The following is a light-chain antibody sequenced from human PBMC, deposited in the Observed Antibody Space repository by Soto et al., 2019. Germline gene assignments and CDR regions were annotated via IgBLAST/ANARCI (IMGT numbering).Light chain of an antibody. V-gene: IGKV3-20*01. CDR3: QQYGSSPRT. Sequence: EVALTQSPGTLSLSPGERATLSCRASQSVSSSYLAWYQQKSGQAPRLLIYGASNRATGIPDRFSGSGSGTDFTLTISRLEPEDFAVYFCQQYGSSPRTFGQGTEVEIK. CDR2: GAS. J-gene: IGKJ1*01. CDR1: QSVSSSY.